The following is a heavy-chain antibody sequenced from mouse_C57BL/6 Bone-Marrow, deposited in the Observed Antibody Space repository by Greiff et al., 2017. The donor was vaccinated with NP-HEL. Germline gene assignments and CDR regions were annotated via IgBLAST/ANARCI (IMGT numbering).Heavy chain of an antibody. CDR3: ARRGGLTNARAMDY. CDR1: GYSITSGYY. Sequence: EVQLQESGPGLVKPSQSLSLTCSVTGYSITSGYYWNWIRQFPGNKLEWMGYISYDGSNNYNPSLKNRISITRDPSTNQFFLKLNSVTTEDTATYDCARRGGLTNARAMDYWGQGTSVTVSS. V-gene: IGHV3-6*01. D-gene: IGHD1-1*01. CDR2: ISYDGSN. J-gene: IGHJ4*01.